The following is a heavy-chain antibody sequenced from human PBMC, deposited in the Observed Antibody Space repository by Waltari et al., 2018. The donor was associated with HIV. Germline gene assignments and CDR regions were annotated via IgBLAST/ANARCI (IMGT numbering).Heavy chain of an antibody. V-gene: IGHV1-46*01. Sequence: QVQLVQSGAEVKKPGASVKVSCKASGYTFTNFYMHWVRQAPGQGLDWMGIRDPSGGKTVYARKFQGRVTMTRDTSTSTLYMELSSLRSEDTAVYYCARGFSGFDYWGQGTLVTVSS. CDR3: ARGFSGFDY. CDR2: RDPSGGKT. J-gene: IGHJ4*02. CDR1: GYTFTNFY.